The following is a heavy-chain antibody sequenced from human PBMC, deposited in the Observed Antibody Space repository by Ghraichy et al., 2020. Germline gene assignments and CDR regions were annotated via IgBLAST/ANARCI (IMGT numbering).Heavy chain of an antibody. CDR3: ARDRYSGSYEHEGNAFDI. CDR2: IYYSGST. Sequence: SETLSLTCTVSGGSISSGGYYWSWIRQHPGKGLEWIGYIYYSGSTYYNPSLKSRVTISVDTSKNQFSLRLSSVTAADTAVYYCARDRYSGSYEHEGNAFDIWGQGTMVTVSS. CDR1: GGSISSGGYY. V-gene: IGHV4-31*03. D-gene: IGHD1-26*01. J-gene: IGHJ3*02.